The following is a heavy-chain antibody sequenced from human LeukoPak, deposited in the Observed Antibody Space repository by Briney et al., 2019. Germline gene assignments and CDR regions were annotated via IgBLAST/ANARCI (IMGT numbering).Heavy chain of an antibody. Sequence: GGSLRLSCAASGFTINGYGMNWVRQAPGKGLEWVSVIGANGLSTYYADSVKGRFTISRDNYKNTLYLQMNILRVEDTALYYCAKNVASSGYSAMDVWGKGTTVTVSS. CDR2: IGANGLST. J-gene: IGHJ6*03. V-gene: IGHV3-23*01. CDR1: GFTINGYG. D-gene: IGHD3-22*01. CDR3: AKNVASSGYSAMDV.